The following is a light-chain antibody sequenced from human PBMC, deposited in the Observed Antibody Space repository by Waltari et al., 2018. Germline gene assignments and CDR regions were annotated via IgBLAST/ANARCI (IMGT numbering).Light chain of an antibody. J-gene: IGKJ1*01. CDR2: DAS. CDR3: QQRGDWPPWT. Sequence: ETVLTQSPATLSLSPGERATLSCRASPSVSSYLAWYQQKPGKAPRLLIYDASNRATGIPSRFSGSGSGTDFSLTIDSLEPEDFAVYYCQQRGDWPPWTFGQGTKVEIK. CDR1: PSVSSY. V-gene: IGKV3-11*01.